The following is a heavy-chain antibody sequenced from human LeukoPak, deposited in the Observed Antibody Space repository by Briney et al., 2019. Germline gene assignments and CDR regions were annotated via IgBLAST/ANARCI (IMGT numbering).Heavy chain of an antibody. V-gene: IGHV4-34*01. CDR2: INHSGST. CDR3: ARGGYSYDDY. J-gene: IGHJ4*02. CDR1: GGSFSGYY. Sequence: PSETLSLTCAVYGGSFSGYYWSWIRQPPGKGLEWIGEINHSGSTNYSPSLKSRVTISVDTSKNQFSLKLSSVTAADTAVYYCARGGYSYDDYWGQGTLVTVSS. D-gene: IGHD5-18*01.